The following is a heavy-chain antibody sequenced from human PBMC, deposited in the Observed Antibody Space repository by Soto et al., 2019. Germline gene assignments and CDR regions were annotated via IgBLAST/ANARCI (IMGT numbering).Heavy chain of an antibody. D-gene: IGHD3-16*02. V-gene: IGHV4-39*01. J-gene: IGHJ4*02. Sequence: PSETLSLTCTVSGGSVSSSGNYWGWIRQPPGKGLEWIGSIYYSGSTYYNPSLKSRVTTSVDTSKNQFSLKLSSVTAADTAVYYCARGAGMITFGGVIVSVPPPRFDYWGQGTLVTVSS. CDR3: ARGAGMITFGGVIVSVPPPRFDY. CDR1: GGSVSSSGNY. CDR2: IYYSGST.